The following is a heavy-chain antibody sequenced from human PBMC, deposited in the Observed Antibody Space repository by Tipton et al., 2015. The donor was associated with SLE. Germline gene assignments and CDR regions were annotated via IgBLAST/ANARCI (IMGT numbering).Heavy chain of an antibody. CDR3: AKVRGYTGDADRLSLHYAMDV. V-gene: IGHV3-30*04. J-gene: IGHJ6*02. CDR2: ISYDGRNK. CDR1: GFTFSSYP. D-gene: IGHD5-12*01. Sequence: SLRLSCVVSGFTFSSYPMHWVRQAPGKGLEWVAVISYDGRNKYYADSVKGRFTVSRDNSENTLYLQMNNLRAEDAAVYYCAKVRGYTGDADRLSLHYAMDVGGQGTTVTVSS.